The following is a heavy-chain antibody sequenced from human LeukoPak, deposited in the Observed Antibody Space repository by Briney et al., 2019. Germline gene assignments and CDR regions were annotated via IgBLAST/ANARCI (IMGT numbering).Heavy chain of an antibody. CDR1: GFDFSGFS. CDR2: MGEYGSYI. V-gene: IGHV3-7*01. Sequence: GGSLRLSCVVSGFDFSGFSMSWVRQAPGKGLEWVAIMGEYGSYIFYVDSVKGRFIISRDNARNSLHLQMNNLRAEDTAVYYCARPRGCGSARCNNFDSWGQGTLVTVSS. CDR3: ARPRGCGSARCNNFDS. D-gene: IGHD2-2*01. J-gene: IGHJ4*02.